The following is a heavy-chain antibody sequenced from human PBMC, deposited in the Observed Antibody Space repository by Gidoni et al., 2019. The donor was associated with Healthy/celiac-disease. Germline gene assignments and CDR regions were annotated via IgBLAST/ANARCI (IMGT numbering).Heavy chain of an antibody. J-gene: IGHJ5*02. CDR1: GFTFSSYA. D-gene: IGHD2-2*02. CDR2: ISYDGSNK. Sequence: QVPLVESGGGVVQPGRSLRLSCAASGFTFSSYAMHWVRQAPGKGLEWVAVISYDGSNKYYADSVKGRFTISRDNSKNTLYLQMNSLRAEDTAVYYCARTGYCSSTSCDNNWFDPWGQGTLVTVSS. V-gene: IGHV3-30*04. CDR3: ARTGYCSSTSCDNNWFDP.